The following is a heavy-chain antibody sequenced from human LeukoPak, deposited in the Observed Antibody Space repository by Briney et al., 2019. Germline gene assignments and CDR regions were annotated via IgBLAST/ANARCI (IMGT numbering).Heavy chain of an antibody. CDR3: AKGSSYSDYYYYGMDV. CDR2: ISYDGSNT. CDR1: GFSFSKFG. Sequence: GRSLRLSCAASGFSFSKFGMHWVRQAPGKGLEWVSVISYDGSNTYYADSVKGRFTISRDNSQNTLFLQMISLRTEDTAVYYCAKGSSYSDYYYYGMDVLGQGTTVTVSS. J-gene: IGHJ6*02. D-gene: IGHD6-6*01. V-gene: IGHV3-30*18.